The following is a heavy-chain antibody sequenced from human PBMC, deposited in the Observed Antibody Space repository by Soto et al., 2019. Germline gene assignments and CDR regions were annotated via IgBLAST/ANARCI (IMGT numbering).Heavy chain of an antibody. Sequence: GASVKVSCKASGYTFTSYGISWVRQAPGQGLEWMGWISAYNGNTNYAQKLQGRVTMTTDTSTSTAYMELRSLRSDDTAVYYCARESIRGGSYYFYYYGMDVWGQGTTVTVSS. D-gene: IGHD1-26*01. V-gene: IGHV1-18*01. CDR2: ISAYNGNT. CDR1: GYTFTSYG. CDR3: ARESIRGGSYYFYYYGMDV. J-gene: IGHJ6*02.